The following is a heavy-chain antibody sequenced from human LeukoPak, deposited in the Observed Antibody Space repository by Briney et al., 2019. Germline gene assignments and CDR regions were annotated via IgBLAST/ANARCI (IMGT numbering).Heavy chain of an antibody. V-gene: IGHV4-39*01. CDR2: IYYSGST. D-gene: IGHD2-2*01. J-gene: IGHJ4*02. CDR3: ARRAVVPAAKSVFDY. Sequence: SETLSLTCTVSGGSITSNTNYWGWIRQPPGRGLEWIGSIYYSGSTYYSPSLKSRVTMSVDTSKNQFSLKLTSVNAADTAVYYCARRAVVPAAKSVFDYWGQGTLVTVSS. CDR1: GGSITSNTNY.